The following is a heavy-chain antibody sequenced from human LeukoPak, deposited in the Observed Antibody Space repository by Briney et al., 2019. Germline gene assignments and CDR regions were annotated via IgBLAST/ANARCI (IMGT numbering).Heavy chain of an antibody. CDR3: ATDRTGYSTSWYYFDY. V-gene: IGHV1-69-2*01. Sequence: GATVKVSCKVSGYTFTDDYMHWVQQAPGKGLEWMGLVDPKDGETAHAEKFQGRVTITADTSTDTVYMELTNLRSEDTALYYCATDRTGYSTSWYYFDYWGQGTLVTVSS. J-gene: IGHJ4*02. D-gene: IGHD6-13*01. CDR1: GYTFTDDY. CDR2: VDPKDGET.